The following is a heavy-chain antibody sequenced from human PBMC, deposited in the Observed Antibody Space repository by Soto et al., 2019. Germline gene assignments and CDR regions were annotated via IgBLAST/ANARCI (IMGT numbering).Heavy chain of an antibody. J-gene: IGHJ6*01. CDR2: INTYSGNT. CDR1: GYTFNSHG. CDR3: ARGPGGATKPYYDYAMDV. D-gene: IGHD1-26*01. Sequence: QVHLVQSGGEVKKPGTSVKVSCKASGYTFNSHGISWVRQAPGQGLEWMGWINTYSGNTNYAQKFQGRVTMTTSTPTNTTYLELRSLRSDDTAVYYCARGPGGATKPYYDYAMDVGGQGTPITVSS. V-gene: IGHV1-18*04.